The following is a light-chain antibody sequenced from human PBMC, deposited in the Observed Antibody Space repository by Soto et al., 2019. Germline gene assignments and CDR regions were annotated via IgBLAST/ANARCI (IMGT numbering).Light chain of an antibody. J-gene: IGKJ1*01. Sequence: EMDMTQSSAALSVSPREKATLSCRSSQSVSSNLAWYQRKPGQAPRLLIYGASTRATGIPDRFSGSGSGTEFTLTISSLQSEDFAVYYCQQYNNWPWTFGQGTKVDIK. CDR2: GAS. CDR1: QSVSSN. V-gene: IGKV3-15*01. CDR3: QQYNNWPWT.